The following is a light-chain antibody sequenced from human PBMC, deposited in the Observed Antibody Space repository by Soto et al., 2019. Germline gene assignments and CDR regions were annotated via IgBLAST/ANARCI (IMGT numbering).Light chain of an antibody. CDR2: DAS. V-gene: IGKV3-15*01. J-gene: IGKJ4*01. CDR3: QQYNNCPLT. Sequence: VSVCVRDRLTISCRASQDIGNLAWFQQKPGQAPRLLIYDASTMATGFPARFSGSGPGTEFTLTISSLQSEDFAVYYCQQYNNCPLTFGGRSNV. CDR1: QDIGN.